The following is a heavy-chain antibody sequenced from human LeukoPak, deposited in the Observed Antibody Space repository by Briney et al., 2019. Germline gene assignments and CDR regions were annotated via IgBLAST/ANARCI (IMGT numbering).Heavy chain of an antibody. Sequence: SQTLSLTCAISGDSVSSNSAAWNWIRQSPSRGLEWLGRTYYRSKWYNDYAVSVKSRITINPDTSKNQFSLQLNSVTPEDTAVYYCARDQLLRYSDWLLSDGWFDPWGQGTLVTVSS. CDR2: TYYRSKWYN. CDR3: ARDQLLRYSDWLLSDGWFDP. D-gene: IGHD3-9*01. V-gene: IGHV6-1*01. CDR1: GDSVSSNSAA. J-gene: IGHJ5*02.